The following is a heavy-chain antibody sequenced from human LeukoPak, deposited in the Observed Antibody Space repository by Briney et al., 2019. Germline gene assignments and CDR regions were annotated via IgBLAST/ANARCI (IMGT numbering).Heavy chain of an antibody. CDR3: AKGSAAAFDAFDI. V-gene: IGHV3-23*01. J-gene: IGHJ3*02. CDR2: ISGSGGST. Sequence: GGSLRLSCAASGFTFSSHAMSWVRQAPGKGLEWVSAISGSGGSTDYADSVKGRFTISRDNSKNTLYLQMNSLRAEDTAVYYCAKGSAAAFDAFDIWGQGTMVTVSS. D-gene: IGHD6-13*01. CDR1: GFTFSSHA.